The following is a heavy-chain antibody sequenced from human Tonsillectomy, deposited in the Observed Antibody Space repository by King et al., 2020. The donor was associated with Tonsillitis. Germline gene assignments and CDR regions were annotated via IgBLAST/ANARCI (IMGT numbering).Heavy chain of an antibody. J-gene: IGHJ6*03. V-gene: IGHV1-24*01. CDR2: FDAEDGET. CDR1: GYTLAELS. Sequence: IQLVQSGAEVKKPGASVKVSCTGSGYTLAELSIHWVRQPPGKGLEGMGGFDAEDGETIFAQKFQGRVTLTEETPAEAAYMELSSLRSEDTAVYYCATVSGAGRPAAISPYFYYMDVWGKGTTVTVSS. CDR3: ATVSGAGRPAAISPYFYYMDV. D-gene: IGHD2-2*01.